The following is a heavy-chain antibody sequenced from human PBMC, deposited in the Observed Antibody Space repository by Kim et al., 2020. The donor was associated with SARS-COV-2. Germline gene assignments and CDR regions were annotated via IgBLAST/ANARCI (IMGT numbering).Heavy chain of an antibody. J-gene: IGHJ6*02. V-gene: IGHV3-11*04. Sequence: GGSLRLSCAASGFTFSDYYMSWIRQAPGKGLEWVSYISSSGSTIYYADSVKGRFTISRDNAKNSLYLQMNSLRAEDTAVYYCARARSSWYYYGMDVWGQGTTVTVSS. CDR2: ISSSGSTI. CDR3: ARARSSWYYYGMDV. CDR1: GFTFSDYY. D-gene: IGHD6-13*01.